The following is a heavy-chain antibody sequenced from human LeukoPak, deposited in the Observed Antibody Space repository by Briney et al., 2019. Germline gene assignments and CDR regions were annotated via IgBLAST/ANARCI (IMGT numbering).Heavy chain of an antibody. J-gene: IGHJ4*02. CDR1: GFTFTNHW. CDR3: ARYSNLSFDL. V-gene: IGHV3-74*01. CDR2: VSVDGTST. D-gene: IGHD1-14*01. Sequence: GGSLRLSCAASGFTFTNHWMLWVRQAPGKGLEWVSYVSVDGTSTTYADSVKGRFTISRDNAKNTLYLQMNSLRAEDTAVYYCARYSNLSFDLWRQGTLVTVSS.